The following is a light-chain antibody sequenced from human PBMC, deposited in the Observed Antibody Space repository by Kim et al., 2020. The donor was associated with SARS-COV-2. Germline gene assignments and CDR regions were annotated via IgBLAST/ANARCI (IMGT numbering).Light chain of an antibody. J-gene: IGKJ1*01. CDR2: KAS. CDR1: QSIATC. CDR3: QQCNTYPRT. V-gene: IGKV1-5*03. Sequence: DIQMTQSPSTLSASVGDRVTITCRASQSIATCLAWYQQKPGQAPKVLIQKASSLYSGVSSRFSGSGSETEFTLTISGLQPDDFATYYCQQCNTYPRTFGQGTKVDIK.